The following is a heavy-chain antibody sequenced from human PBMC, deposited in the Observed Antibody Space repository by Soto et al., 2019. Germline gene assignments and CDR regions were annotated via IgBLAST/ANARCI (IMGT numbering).Heavy chain of an antibody. CDR3: AVSLTGTALFYYYGMDV. CDR2: ISGSGGST. Sequence: LRLSCAASGFTFSSYAMSWVRQAPGKGLEWVSAISGSGGSTYYADSVKGRFTISRDNSKNTLYLQMNSLRAEDTAVYYCAVSLTGTALFYYYGMDVWGQGTTVTV. V-gene: IGHV3-23*01. CDR1: GFTFSSYA. J-gene: IGHJ6*02. D-gene: IGHD1-7*01.